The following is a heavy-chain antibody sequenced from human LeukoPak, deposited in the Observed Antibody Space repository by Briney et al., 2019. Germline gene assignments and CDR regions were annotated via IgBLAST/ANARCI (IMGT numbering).Heavy chain of an antibody. V-gene: IGHV3-30*02. D-gene: IGHD6-13*01. Sequence: GGSLRLSCAASGFTFSSYAMHWVRQAPGKGLEWVAFIRYDGSNKYYADSVKGRFTISRDNSKNTLYLQMNSLRAEDTAVYYCAKRGAAAGTEVDYWGQGTLVTVSS. CDR1: GFTFSSYA. J-gene: IGHJ4*02. CDR2: IRYDGSNK. CDR3: AKRGAAAGTEVDY.